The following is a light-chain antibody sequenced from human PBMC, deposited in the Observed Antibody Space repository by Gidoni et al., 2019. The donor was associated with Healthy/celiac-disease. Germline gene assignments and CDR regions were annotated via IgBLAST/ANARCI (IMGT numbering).Light chain of an antibody. CDR2: AAS. Sequence: DIELTQSPSFLSASVGDRVTITCRASQGISSYLAWYQQKPGKAPKLLIYAASTLQGGVPSSFSASGSWTEFTLTISSLQPEDFATYSCQQLSSSPLTFXPXTNVDL. CDR3: QQLSSSPLT. CDR1: QGISSY. V-gene: IGKV1-9*01. J-gene: IGKJ3*01.